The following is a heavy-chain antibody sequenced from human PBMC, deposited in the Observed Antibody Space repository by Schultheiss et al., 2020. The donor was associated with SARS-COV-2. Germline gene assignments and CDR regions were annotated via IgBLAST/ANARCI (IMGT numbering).Heavy chain of an antibody. CDR1: GFTFSTYD. Sequence: GGSLRLSCAASGFTFSTYDMSWVRQAPGKGLEWVANIKQTGSNKYYADSVKGRFTISSDNSKNTLYLEMNTLRPEDTGVYYCARGFYFGAGIRGTDMDVWGRGTTVTVSS. J-gene: IGHJ6*02. V-gene: IGHV3-7*04. CDR2: IKQTGSNK. D-gene: IGHD3-3*01. CDR3: ARGFYFGAGIRGTDMDV.